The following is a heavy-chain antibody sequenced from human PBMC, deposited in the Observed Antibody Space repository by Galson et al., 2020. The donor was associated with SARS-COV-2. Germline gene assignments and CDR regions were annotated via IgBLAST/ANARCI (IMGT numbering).Heavy chain of an antibody. J-gene: IGHJ4*02. D-gene: IGHD6-19*01. Sequence: GESLKISCEASTFTFRNYAMSWVRQVPGKGLEWVSGISSSGDITYHADAVKGRFTISRDNSKNTLFLQMNSLRAEDTALYYCAKDRSGYSSGWYELDHWGQGTQVTVSS. CDR3: AKDRSGYSSGWYELDH. V-gene: IGHV3-23*01. CDR2: ISSSGDIT. CDR1: TFTFRNYA.